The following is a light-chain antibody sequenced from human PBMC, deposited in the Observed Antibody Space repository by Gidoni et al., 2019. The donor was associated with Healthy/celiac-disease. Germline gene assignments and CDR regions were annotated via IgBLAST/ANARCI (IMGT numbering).Light chain of an antibody. V-gene: IGLV2-23*02. Sequence: PGQSITISCTGTSSDVGSYNLVSWYQQPPVKAPKLMIYEVSKRPSGVSNRFSGSKSGNTASLTISGLQAEDEADYYCCSYAGSSTFVVFGGGTKLTVL. J-gene: IGLJ2*01. CDR2: EVS. CDR1: SSDVGSYNL. CDR3: CSYAGSSTFVV.